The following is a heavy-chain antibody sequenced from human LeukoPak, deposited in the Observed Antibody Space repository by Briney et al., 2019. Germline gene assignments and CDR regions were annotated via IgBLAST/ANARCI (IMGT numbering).Heavy chain of an antibody. V-gene: IGHV3-48*01. CDR1: GFTFSSYS. CDR2: ISSSSATI. D-gene: IGHD3-10*01. CDR3: ARRGGSGNYHVDY. Sequence: GGSLRLSCAASGFTFSSYSMNWVRQAPGKGLEWVSYISSSSATIYYADSVKGRFTISRDNAKNSLYLQMNSLRAEDTAVYYRARRGGSGNYHVDYWGQGTLVTVSS. J-gene: IGHJ4*02.